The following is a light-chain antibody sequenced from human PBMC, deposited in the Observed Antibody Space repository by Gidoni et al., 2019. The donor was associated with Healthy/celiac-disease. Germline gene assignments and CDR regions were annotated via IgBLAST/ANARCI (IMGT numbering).Light chain of an antibody. CDR1: QSVSNN. Sequence: ELVMTQSPATLSVSPGERATLSCRASQSVSNNLAWYQQKPGQAPRLLIYRTSTRATGIPGSFSGSGSGTEFALTISSLQSEDFGVYYCQQYNNWPPFTFGQGTKLEIK. V-gene: IGKV3-15*01. J-gene: IGKJ2*01. CDR2: RTS. CDR3: QQYNNWPPFT.